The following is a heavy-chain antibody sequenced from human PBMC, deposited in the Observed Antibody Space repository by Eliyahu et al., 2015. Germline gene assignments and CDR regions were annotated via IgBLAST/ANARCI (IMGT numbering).Heavy chain of an antibody. J-gene: IGHJ4*02. V-gene: IGHV2-70*04. CDR1: GFSLXTSGMR. Sequence: QVTLKESGPALVKPTQTLTLTCTFSGFSLXTSGMRXSWIRQPPGKALEWLARIDWDDDKFYSTSLKTRLTISKDTSKNQVVLTMTNMDPVDTATYYCARLSGDYGKNYFDYWGQGTLVTVSS. CDR3: ARLSGDYGKNYFDY. CDR2: IDWDDDK. D-gene: IGHD4-17*01.